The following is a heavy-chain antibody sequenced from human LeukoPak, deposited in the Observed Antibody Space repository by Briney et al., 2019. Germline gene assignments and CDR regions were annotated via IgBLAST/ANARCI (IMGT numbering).Heavy chain of an antibody. CDR1: GYTFTGYY. V-gene: IGHV1-2*02. Sequence: GASVKVSCKASGYTFTGYYMHWVRQAPGQGLEWMGWINPNSGGTNYAQKFQGRVTMTRDASTSTAYMELSSLTSEDTAVYYCARMNYYDTGGYNWFDPWGQGTLVTVFS. CDR2: INPNSGGT. D-gene: IGHD3-22*01. CDR3: ARMNYYDTGGYNWFDP. J-gene: IGHJ5*02.